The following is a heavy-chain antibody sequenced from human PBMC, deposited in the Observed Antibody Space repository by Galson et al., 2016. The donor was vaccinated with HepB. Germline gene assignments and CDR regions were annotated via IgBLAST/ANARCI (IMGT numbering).Heavy chain of an antibody. CDR3: ARDPSGSLDY. CDR2: IGSRSSPI. Sequence: SLRLSCAASGFTFSSYALNWVRQAPGKGLEWVSYIGSRSSPIHYADSVKGRFTISRDNAKNSLYLQMNSLRAEDTAVYYCARDPSGSLDYWGQGILVTVSS. J-gene: IGHJ4*02. CDR1: GFTFSSYA. V-gene: IGHV3-48*04. D-gene: IGHD1-26*01.